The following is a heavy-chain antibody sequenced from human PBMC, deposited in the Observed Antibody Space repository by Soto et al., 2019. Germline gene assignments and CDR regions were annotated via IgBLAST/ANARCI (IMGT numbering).Heavy chain of an antibody. J-gene: IGHJ2*01. D-gene: IGHD3-16*01. V-gene: IGHV3-23*01. CDR3: AKVAGGLGYFDL. Sequence: PGGSLRLSCAASGFTFSYYAMTWVRQAPGKGLEWVATISATGGNIEYTDSLKGRFTISRDNSKNTLYLQLNGLTSDDTAVHYCAKVAGGLGYFDLWGRGTLVXV. CDR1: GFTFSYYA. CDR2: ISATGGNI.